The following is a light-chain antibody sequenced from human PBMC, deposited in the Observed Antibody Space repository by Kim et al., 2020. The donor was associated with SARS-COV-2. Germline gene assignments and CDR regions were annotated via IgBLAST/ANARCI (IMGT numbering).Light chain of an antibody. CDR3: SSYTSSITYV. CDR1: SSDVGGDDR. CDR2: EVS. Sequence: GQSVPISCTGTSSDVGGDDRVSWYQQPPGTAPKVMIYEVSKRPSGVPDRFSGSKSGNTASLTISGLQAEDEADYYCSSYTSSITYVFGTGTKVTVL. J-gene: IGLJ1*01. V-gene: IGLV2-18*02.